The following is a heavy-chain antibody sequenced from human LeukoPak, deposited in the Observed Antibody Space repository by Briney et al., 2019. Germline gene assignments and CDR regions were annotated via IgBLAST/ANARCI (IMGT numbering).Heavy chain of an antibody. CDR3: ARRRDLYSGSYYPFDY. Sequence: GESLKISCKGSGYSFSSYWIGWVRQMPGKGLEWMGIIYPADSDTRYSPSFQGQVTISADNSISTAYLQWSSLKASDTAMYYCARRRDLYSGSYYPFDYWGQGTLVTVSS. D-gene: IGHD1-26*01. CDR1: GYSFSSYW. V-gene: IGHV5-51*01. J-gene: IGHJ4*02. CDR2: IYPADSDT.